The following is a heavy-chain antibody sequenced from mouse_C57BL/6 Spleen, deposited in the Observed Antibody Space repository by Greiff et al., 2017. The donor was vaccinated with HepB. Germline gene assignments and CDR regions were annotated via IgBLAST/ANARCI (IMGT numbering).Heavy chain of an antibody. J-gene: IGHJ4*01. CDR1: GYTFTDYN. Sequence: EVQGVESGPELVKPGASVKIPCKASGYTFTDYNMDWVKQSHGKSLEWIGDINPNNGGTIYNQKFKGKATLTVDKSSSTAYMELRSLTSEDTAVYYCARKPPYSNYGGYYAMDYWGQGTSVTVSS. CDR3: ARKPPYSNYGGYYAMDY. V-gene: IGHV1-18*01. CDR2: INPNNGGT. D-gene: IGHD2-5*01.